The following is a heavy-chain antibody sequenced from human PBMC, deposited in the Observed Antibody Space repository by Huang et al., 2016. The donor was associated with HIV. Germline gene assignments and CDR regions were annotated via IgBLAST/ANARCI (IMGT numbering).Heavy chain of an antibody. V-gene: IGHV4-39*01. J-gene: IGHJ3*02. Sequence: QLQLQESGPGLVKPSETLSLTCTVSGGSISSSSYYWGWIRQPPGKGLEVIGSIYYSASTFYTPSLKSRLTVSVETSKNQFSLKLSSVTAADTAVYYCARRGYCGGGSCYSDAFDIWGQGTKVTVSS. CDR2: IYYSAST. CDR3: ARRGYCGGGSCYSDAFDI. CDR1: GGSISSSSYY. D-gene: IGHD2-15*01.